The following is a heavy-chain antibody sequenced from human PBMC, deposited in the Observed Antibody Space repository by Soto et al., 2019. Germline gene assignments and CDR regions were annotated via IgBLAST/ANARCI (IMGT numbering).Heavy chain of an antibody. Sequence: QVQLQESGPGLVKPSETLSLTCTVSGGSISSYYWSWIRQPAGKGLEWIGRIYTSGSTNYNPSLKSRVTMSVDTSKNQFSLKLSSVTAADTAVYYCARDPPLCTNGVCYHSAFDIWGQGTMVTVSS. J-gene: IGHJ3*02. CDR2: IYTSGST. D-gene: IGHD2-8*01. CDR1: GGSISSYY. V-gene: IGHV4-4*07. CDR3: ARDPPLCTNGVCYHSAFDI.